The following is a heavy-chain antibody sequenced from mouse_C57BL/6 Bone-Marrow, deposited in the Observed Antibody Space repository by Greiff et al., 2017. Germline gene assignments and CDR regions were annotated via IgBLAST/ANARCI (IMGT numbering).Heavy chain of an antibody. CDR3: ARQGVTTRGFAY. CDR2: ISSGGSYT. D-gene: IGHD2-2*01. Sequence: EVNLVESGGDLVKPGGSLKLSCAASGFTFSSYGLSWVRQTPDKRLAWVATISSGGSYTYYPDSVKGRFTISRDNAKNTLYLQMSSLKSEDTAMYYCARQGVTTRGFAYWGQGTLVTVSA. CDR1: GFTFSSYG. J-gene: IGHJ3*01. V-gene: IGHV5-6*01.